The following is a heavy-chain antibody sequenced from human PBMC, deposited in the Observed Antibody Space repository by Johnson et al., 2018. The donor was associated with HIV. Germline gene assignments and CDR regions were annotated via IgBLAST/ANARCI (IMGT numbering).Heavy chain of an antibody. CDR1: GFTFSSYG. CDR3: ARRAHDAFDI. J-gene: IGHJ3*02. Sequence: QVQLVESGGGVVQPGRSLRLSCAASGFTFSSYGMHWVRQAPGKGLEWVAVISYDGNNKYYADSVKGRFTISRDNSRNTLYLQMGSLRAEDMAVYYCARRAHDAFDIWGQGTMVTVSS. CDR2: ISYDGNNK. V-gene: IGHV3-30*03.